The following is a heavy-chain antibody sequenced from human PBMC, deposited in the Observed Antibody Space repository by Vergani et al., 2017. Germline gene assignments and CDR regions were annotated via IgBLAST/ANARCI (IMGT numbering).Heavy chain of an antibody. D-gene: IGHD5-24*01. CDR2: IYYSGST. CDR1: GGSISSYY. CDR3: ARSGGYNRAAYNWFDP. J-gene: IGHJ5*02. Sequence: QVQLQESGPGLVKPSETLSLTCTVSGGSISSYYWSWIRQPPGKGLEWIGYIYYSGSTNYNPSLTSRVTISVDTSKNQFSLKLSSVTAADTAVYYCARSGGYNRAAYNWFDPWGQGTLVTVSS. V-gene: IGHV4-59*01.